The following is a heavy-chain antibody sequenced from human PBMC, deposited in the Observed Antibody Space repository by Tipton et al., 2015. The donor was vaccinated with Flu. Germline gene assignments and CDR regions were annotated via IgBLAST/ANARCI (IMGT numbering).Heavy chain of an antibody. CDR3: ARMRARDCTLGVCYLWWFDF. CDR1: GGSVSSAGYY. V-gene: IGHV4-61*08. CDR2: IHNSGST. D-gene: IGHD2-8*01. Sequence: TLSLTCSVSGGSVSSAGYYWTWIRQPPGKGLEFIGQIHNSGSTDYNPSLKSRVTISLDTSKNQFSLKLTSVTATDTAVYYCARMRARDCTLGVCYLWWFDFWGRGTLVTVSP. J-gene: IGHJ2*01.